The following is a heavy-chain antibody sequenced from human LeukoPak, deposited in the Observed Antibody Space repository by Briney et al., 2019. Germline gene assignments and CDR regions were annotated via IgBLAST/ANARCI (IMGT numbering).Heavy chain of an antibody. V-gene: IGHV1-69*13. CDR2: IFPIFGTA. J-gene: IGHJ4*02. CDR3: ARGGAIMITFGGVAPLDY. D-gene: IGHD3-16*01. CDR1: GYTFTSYD. Sequence: ASVKVSCKASGYTFTSYDISWVRQAPGQGLEWMGGIFPIFGTANYAQKFQGRVTITADESTSTAYMELSSLRSEDTAVYYCARGGAIMITFGGVAPLDYWGQGTLVTVSS.